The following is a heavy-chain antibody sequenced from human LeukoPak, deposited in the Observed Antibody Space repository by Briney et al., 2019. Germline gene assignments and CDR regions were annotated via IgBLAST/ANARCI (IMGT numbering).Heavy chain of an antibody. D-gene: IGHD1-1*01. J-gene: IGHJ4*02. CDR1: GGSLSSGSSY. Sequence: SETLSLTCAVSGGSLSSGSSYWSWIRQHPGKGLEWIGYIFYTGSTYYNPSLNSRINISVVTSKNQFSLQLSSVTAADTAVYYCARVGIISEPTATFYFDYWGQGTLVTVSS. V-gene: IGHV4-31*11. CDR3: ARVGIISEPTATFYFDY. CDR2: IFYTGST.